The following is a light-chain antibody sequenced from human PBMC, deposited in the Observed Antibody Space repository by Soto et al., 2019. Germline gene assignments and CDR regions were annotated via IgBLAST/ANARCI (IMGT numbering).Light chain of an antibody. Sequence: DIQITRSPSTPSASVGPSLTISCRASQNIRNWLAWYQQKPGKAPNPLIYDASSLKSGVPARFSGSGSGTEFTLTISSLQPDDFATYYCQQYNTYSTFGQGTRLEI. CDR2: DAS. CDR1: QNIRNW. CDR3: QQYNTYST. V-gene: IGKV1-5*01. J-gene: IGKJ5*01.